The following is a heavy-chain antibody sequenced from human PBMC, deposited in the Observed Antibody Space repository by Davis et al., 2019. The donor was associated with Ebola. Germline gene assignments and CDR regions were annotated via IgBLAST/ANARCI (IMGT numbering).Heavy chain of an antibody. CDR3: ARGHYDDS. CDR2: IKEDGSEK. J-gene: IGHJ4*02. Sequence: PGGSLRLSCAASGFAFSTFWMNWVRQAPGKGLEWVANIKEDGSEKNYVDSVKGRFTISRDNAKSTLYLQMTGLRVEDTALYYCARGHYDDSRGQGTLVTVSS. V-gene: IGHV3-7*01. CDR1: GFAFSTFW.